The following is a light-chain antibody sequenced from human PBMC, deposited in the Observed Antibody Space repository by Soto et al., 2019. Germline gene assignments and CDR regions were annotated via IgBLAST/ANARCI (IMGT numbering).Light chain of an antibody. V-gene: IGKV4-1*01. J-gene: IGKJ4*01. CDR3: QQYYSTPLA. Sequence: DIVMTQSLDSLAVSLGERATINCKSSQSVLYSSNNKNYLAWYQQKPGQPPKLLIYWASTRESGVPDRFSGSGSVTDFALASSSLQAEDGAVFYCQQYYSTPLAFGGVKKVVIK. CDR2: WAS. CDR1: QSVLYSSNNKNY.